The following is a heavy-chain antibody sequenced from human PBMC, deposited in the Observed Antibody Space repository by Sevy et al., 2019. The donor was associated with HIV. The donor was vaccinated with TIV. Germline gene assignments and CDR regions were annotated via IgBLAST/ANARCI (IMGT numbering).Heavy chain of an antibody. V-gene: IGHV4-4*07. CDR3: ARDRLTSGWYPDYYYYMDV. Sequence: SETLSLTCTVSGGSVSSYYWSWIRQPAGKGLEWIGRIYTSGSTNYNPSLKSRVTMSVDTSKNQFSLKLSSVTAADTAVYYCARDRLTSGWYPDYYYYMDVWGKGTTVTVSS. D-gene: IGHD6-19*01. J-gene: IGHJ6*03. CDR2: IYTSGST. CDR1: GGSVSSYY.